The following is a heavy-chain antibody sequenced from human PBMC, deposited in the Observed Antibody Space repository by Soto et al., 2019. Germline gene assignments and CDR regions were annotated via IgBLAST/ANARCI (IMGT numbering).Heavy chain of an antibody. J-gene: IGHJ4*02. CDR1: RYTFTSYG. V-gene: IGHV1-18*01. CDR3: VVAAQPYYFDY. CDR2: ISAYNGNT. Sequence: QVQLVQSGAEVKEPGASVKVSCKASRYTFTSYGISWVRQAPGQGLEWMGWISAYNGNTNYAQKLQGRVTMTTDTSTSTAYMELRSLISDDTAVYYCVVAAQPYYFDYWGQGTLVTVSS. D-gene: IGHD2-15*01.